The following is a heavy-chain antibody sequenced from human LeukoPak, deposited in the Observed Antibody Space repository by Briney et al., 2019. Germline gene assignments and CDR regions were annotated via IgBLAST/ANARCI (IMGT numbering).Heavy chain of an antibody. D-gene: IGHD1-26*01. Sequence: GGSLRLSCAASGFTVRNNYMSWVRQAPGKGLEWVSIIYGGGSTYYADSVKGRFTISRDNSKNTLYLQMNSLRAEDMALYYCAKGSGSYYSPFDYWGQGTLVTVSS. J-gene: IGHJ4*02. CDR1: GFTVRNNY. CDR3: AKGSGSYYSPFDY. CDR2: IYGGGST. V-gene: IGHV3-53*05.